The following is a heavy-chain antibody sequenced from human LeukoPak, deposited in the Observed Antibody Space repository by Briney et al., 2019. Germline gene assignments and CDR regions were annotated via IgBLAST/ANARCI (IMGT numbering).Heavy chain of an antibody. CDR1: GYTFTSYY. CDR2: INPSGGST. V-gene: IGHV1-46*01. D-gene: IGHD3-16*01. CDR3: ARDLIKSPPGGTFDY. Sequence: ASVKVSCKASGYTFTSYYMHWVRQAPGQGLEWMGIINPSGGSTSYAQKFQGRVTMTRDMSTSTVYMGLSSLRSEDTAVYYCARDLIKSPPGGTFDYWGQGTLVTVSS. J-gene: IGHJ4*02.